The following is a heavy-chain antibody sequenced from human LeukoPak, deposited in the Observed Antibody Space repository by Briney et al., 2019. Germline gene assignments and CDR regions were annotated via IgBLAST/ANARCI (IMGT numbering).Heavy chain of an antibody. Sequence: PGGSLRLSCAASGFTFSIYGMSWVRQAPGKGLEWVSAISGSDGSTYYADSVKGRFTISRDNSKNTLYLQMNSLRAEDTAVYYCANAIVGAPSGAYWGQGTLVTVSS. V-gene: IGHV3-23*01. CDR3: ANAIVGAPSGAY. D-gene: IGHD1-26*01. J-gene: IGHJ4*02. CDR1: GFTFSIYG. CDR2: ISGSDGST.